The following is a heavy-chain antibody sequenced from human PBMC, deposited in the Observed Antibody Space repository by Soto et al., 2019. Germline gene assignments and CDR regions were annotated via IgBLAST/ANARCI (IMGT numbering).Heavy chain of an antibody. J-gene: IGHJ5*02. CDR2: IIPILGIA. CDR3: AREFFGVVSYPSWFDP. V-gene: IGHV1-69*04. D-gene: IGHD3-3*01. Sequence: SVKVSCKASGGTFSSYTISWVRQAPGQGLEWMGRIIPILGIANYAQKFQGRVTITADKSTSTAYMELSSLRSEDTAVYYCAREFFGVVSYPSWFDPWGQGTLVTVSS. CDR1: GGTFSSYT.